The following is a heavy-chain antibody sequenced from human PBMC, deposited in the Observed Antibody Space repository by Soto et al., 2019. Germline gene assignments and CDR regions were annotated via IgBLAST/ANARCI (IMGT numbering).Heavy chain of an antibody. D-gene: IGHD4-4*01. Sequence: QLQLQESGSGLVKPSQTLSLTCAVSGGSISSGGYSWNWIRQPPGKGLEWIGYIYHSGSTYYNPSLKSRVTMSVDRSKNQFSLKLSSVTAADTAVYYCVRETTGKYNWFDPWGQGTLVTVSS. CDR1: GGSISSGGYS. CDR3: VRETTGKYNWFDP. CDR2: IYHSGST. J-gene: IGHJ5*02. V-gene: IGHV4-30-2*01.